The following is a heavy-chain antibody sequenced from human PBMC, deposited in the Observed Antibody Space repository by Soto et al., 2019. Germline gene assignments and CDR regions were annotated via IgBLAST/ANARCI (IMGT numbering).Heavy chain of an antibody. Sequence: PGGSLRLSCAASGFTFRSFTMNWVRQAPGKGLEWVSTISSNSAYIYYTDALRGRFTISRDSAKNSMHLQMNSLRTEETAVYYCTRDASRDSSARGWFDPWGPGTLVTVSS. CDR2: ISSNSAYI. D-gene: IGHD6-13*01. CDR3: TRDASRDSSARGWFDP. CDR1: GFTFRSFT. V-gene: IGHV3-21*01. J-gene: IGHJ5*02.